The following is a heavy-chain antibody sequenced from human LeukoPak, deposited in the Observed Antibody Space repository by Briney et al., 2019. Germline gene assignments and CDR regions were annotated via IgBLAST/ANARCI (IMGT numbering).Heavy chain of an antibody. CDR2: ISAYNGNT. CDR3: ARDRDFVISSSWPYFDY. Sequence: GASVKVSCKAPGYTFTSYGISWVRQAPGQGLEWMGWISAYNGNTNYAQKLQGRVTMTTDTSTSTAYMELRSLRSDDTAVYYCARDRDFVISSSWPYFDYWGQGTLVTVSS. CDR1: GYTFTSYG. V-gene: IGHV1-18*01. D-gene: IGHD6-13*01. J-gene: IGHJ4*02.